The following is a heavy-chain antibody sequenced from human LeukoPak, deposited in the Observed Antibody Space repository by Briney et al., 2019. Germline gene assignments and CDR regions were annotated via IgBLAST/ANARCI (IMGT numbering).Heavy chain of an antibody. CDR3: ARHSYYSDSSGYYYYFDY. Sequence: SETLSLTCAVSGGSISSPNYYWGWIRQPSGKGLEWIGTIYYGGTTYYNPSLKSRVTISVDTSKNQFSLKLSSVTAADTAVYYCARHSYYSDSSGYYYYFDYWGQGTLVTVSS. D-gene: IGHD3-22*01. J-gene: IGHJ4*02. CDR1: GGSISSPNYY. V-gene: IGHV4-39*01. CDR2: IYYGGTT.